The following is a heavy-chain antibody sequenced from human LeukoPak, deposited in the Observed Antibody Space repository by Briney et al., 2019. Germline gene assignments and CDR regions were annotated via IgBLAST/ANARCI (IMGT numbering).Heavy chain of an antibody. CDR2: IIPIFGTA. CDR1: GYTFTSYG. V-gene: IGHV1-69*05. CDR3: ARLTMTTVSYFDY. Sequence: SVKVSCKASGYTFTSYGISWVRQAPGQGLEWMGRIIPIFGTANYAQKFQGRVTITTDESTSTAYMELSSLRSEDMAVYYCARLTMTTVSYFDYWGQGTLVTVSS. J-gene: IGHJ4*02. D-gene: IGHD4-11*01.